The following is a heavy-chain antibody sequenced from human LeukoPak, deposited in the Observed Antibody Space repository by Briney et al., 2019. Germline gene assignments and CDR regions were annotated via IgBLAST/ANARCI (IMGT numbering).Heavy chain of an antibody. CDR2: IKQDGSEK. CDR3: ASGSYYHYYYYYMDV. D-gene: IGHD1-26*01. V-gene: IGHV3-7*01. J-gene: IGHJ6*03. CDR1: GFTFSSYW. Sequence: PGGSLRLSCAASGFTFSSYWMSWVRQAPGKGLEWVANIKQDGSEKHYVDSVKGRFTISRDNAKNSLYLQMNSLRAEDTAVYYCASGSYYHYYYYYMDVWGKGTTVTVSS.